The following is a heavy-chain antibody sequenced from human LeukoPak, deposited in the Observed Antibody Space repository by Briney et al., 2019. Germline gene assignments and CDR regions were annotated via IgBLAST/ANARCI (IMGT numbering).Heavy chain of an antibody. D-gene: IGHD2-15*01. CDR1: GFTVSSNY. CDR2: IYSGGST. CDR3: ARAIVGSTPYYYYMDV. Sequence: GGSLRLSCAASGFTVSSNYMSGVRQAPGKGLEWVSVIYSGGSTYYADSVKGRFTISRDNSKNTLYLQMNSLRAEDTAVYYCARAIVGSTPYYYYMDVWGKGTTVTVSS. J-gene: IGHJ6*03. V-gene: IGHV3-53*01.